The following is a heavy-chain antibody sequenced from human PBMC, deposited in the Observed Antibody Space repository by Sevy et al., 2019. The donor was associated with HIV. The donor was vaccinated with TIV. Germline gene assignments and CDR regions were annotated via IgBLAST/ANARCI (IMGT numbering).Heavy chain of an antibody. Sequence: GSLRLSCAASGFTFSSYDMHWVRQATGKGLEWVSAIGTAGDTYYPGSVKGRFTISRENAKNSLYLQMNSLRAGDTAVYYCARVRRYFDWLSGTYYYYGMDVWGQGTTVTVSS. J-gene: IGHJ6*02. CDR1: GFTFSSYD. V-gene: IGHV3-13*01. CDR2: IGTAGDT. D-gene: IGHD3-9*01. CDR3: ARVRRYFDWLSGTYYYYGMDV.